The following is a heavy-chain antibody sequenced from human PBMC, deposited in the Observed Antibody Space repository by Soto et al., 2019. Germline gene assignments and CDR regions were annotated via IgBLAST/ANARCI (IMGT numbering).Heavy chain of an antibody. V-gene: IGHV4-34*01. CDR1: GGSFSGYY. J-gene: IGHJ4*02. CDR3: ARAGANYDYVWGSYRYRWSPRFDY. Sequence: PSETLSLTCAAYGGSFSGYYWSWIRQPPGKGLEWIGEINYSGSTNHNPSLKSRVTISVDTSKNQFSLKLSSVTAADTAVYYCARAGANYDYVWGSYRYRWSPRFDYWGQGTLVTVSS. D-gene: IGHD3-16*02. CDR2: INYSGST.